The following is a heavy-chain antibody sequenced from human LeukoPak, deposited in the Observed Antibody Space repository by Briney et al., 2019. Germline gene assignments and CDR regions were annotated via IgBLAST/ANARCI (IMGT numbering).Heavy chain of an antibody. CDR2: INPSGGST. V-gene: IGHV1-46*01. CDR3: ARDRYYYDSSGYYPPFDY. D-gene: IGHD3-22*01. J-gene: IGHJ4*02. Sequence: ASVKVSCKASGYTFTSYYMHWVRQAPGQGLEWMGMINPSGGSTSYAQKFQGRVTMTRDTSTSTVYMELSSLRSEDTAVYYCARDRYYYDSSGYYPPFDYWGQGTLVTVSS. CDR1: GYTFTSYY.